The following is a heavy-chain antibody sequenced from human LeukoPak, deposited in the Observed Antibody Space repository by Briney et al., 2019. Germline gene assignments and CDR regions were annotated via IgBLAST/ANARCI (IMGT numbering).Heavy chain of an antibody. J-gene: IGHJ3*02. D-gene: IGHD5-18*01. CDR2: ISHTGGSP. CDR1: GITFSSYG. CDR3: ARARSSYGYGDAFDI. Sequence: GGSLRLSCAASGITFSSYGMSWIRQAPGKGLEWVSSISHTGGSPYYADSVKGRFTISRDNSKNTLYLQMNSLRAEDTAVYYCARARSSYGYGDAFDIWGQGTMVTVSS. V-gene: IGHV3-23*01.